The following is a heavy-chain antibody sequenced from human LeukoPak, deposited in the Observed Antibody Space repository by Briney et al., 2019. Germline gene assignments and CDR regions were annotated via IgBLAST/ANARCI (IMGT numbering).Heavy chain of an antibody. CDR1: GFTVSSNE. V-gene: IGHV3-23*01. D-gene: IGHD2-15*01. CDR2: ISGSGGST. J-gene: IGHJ4*02. Sequence: LTGGSLRLSCAASGFTVSSNEMSWVRQAPGKGLEWVSAISGSGGSTYYADSVKGRFTISRDNSKNTLYLQMNSLRAEDTAVYYCAKGWRYFDYWGQGTLVTVSS. CDR3: AKGWRYFDY.